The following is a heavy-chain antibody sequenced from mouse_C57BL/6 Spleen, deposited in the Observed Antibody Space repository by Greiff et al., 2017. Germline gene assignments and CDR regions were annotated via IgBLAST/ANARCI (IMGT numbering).Heavy chain of an antibody. J-gene: IGHJ1*03. Sequence: VQLKESGPELVKPGASVKISCKASGYSFTDYNMNWVKQSNGKSLEWIGVINPNYGTTSYNQKFKGKATLTVDQSSSTAYMQLNSLTSADSAVYYCARSDYGSSYVYFDVWGTGTTVTVSS. D-gene: IGHD1-1*01. CDR1: GYSFTDYN. V-gene: IGHV1-39*01. CDR2: INPNYGTT. CDR3: ARSDYGSSYVYFDV.